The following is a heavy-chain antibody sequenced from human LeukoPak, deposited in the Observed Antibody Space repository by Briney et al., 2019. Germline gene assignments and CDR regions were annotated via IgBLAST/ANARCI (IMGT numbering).Heavy chain of an antibody. V-gene: IGHV4-59*01. CDR2: IYHTGST. CDR3: ARDSAHVPGYHHWYFDL. D-gene: IGHD3-9*01. CDR1: GGSIRSFF. Sequence: SETLSLTCTVSGGSIRSFFWSWLRQPPGKPLEWLGHIYHTGSTNYNPSFKSRLTLSVDMSKNQISLNLRSVTAADTAVYYCARDSAHVPGYHHWYFDLWGRGTLVIVSS. J-gene: IGHJ2*01.